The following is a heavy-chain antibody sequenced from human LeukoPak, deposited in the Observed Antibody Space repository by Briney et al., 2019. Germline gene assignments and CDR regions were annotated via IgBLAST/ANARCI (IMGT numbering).Heavy chain of an antibody. V-gene: IGHV4-30-4*08. Sequence: PSETLSLTCAVSGGSISRSSYYWSWIRQPPGKGLEWIGYIYYSGSTYYNPSLKSRVTISVDTSKNQFSLKLSSVTAADTAVYYCARVAGGGDNIDYWGQGTLVTVSS. CDR3: ARVAGGGDNIDY. CDR2: IYYSGST. CDR1: GGSISRSSYY. D-gene: IGHD4-17*01. J-gene: IGHJ4*02.